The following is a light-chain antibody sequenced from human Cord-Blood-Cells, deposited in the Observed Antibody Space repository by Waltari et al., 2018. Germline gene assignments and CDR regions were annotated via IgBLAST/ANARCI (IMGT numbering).Light chain of an antibody. Sequence: QSALTQPASVSGSPGQSITISCTGTSSDVGSYNLVSWYQQHPGKAPKLMIYEGSKRTSGVANLFVRSNTTNTACLTISGLQAEDEADYYCCSYAGSSTFDVVFGGGTKLTVL. J-gene: IGLJ2*01. CDR3: CSYAGSSTFDVV. V-gene: IGLV2-23*03. CDR2: EGS. CDR1: SSDVGSYNL.